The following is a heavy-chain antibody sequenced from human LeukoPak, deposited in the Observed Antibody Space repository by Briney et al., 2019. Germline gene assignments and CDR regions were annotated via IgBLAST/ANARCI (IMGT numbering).Heavy chain of an antibody. D-gene: IGHD3-10*01. CDR3: ARDRYYGSGSYRGMDV. CDR2: IYHSGST. J-gene: IGHJ6*04. CDR1: GGSISSSNW. V-gene: IGHV4-4*02. Sequence: SGTLSLTCAVSGGSISSSNWWSWVRQPPGKGLEWIGEIYHSGSTNYNPSLKSRVTISVDKSKNQFSLKLSSVTAADTAVYYCARDRYYGSGSYRGMDVWGKGTTVTVSS.